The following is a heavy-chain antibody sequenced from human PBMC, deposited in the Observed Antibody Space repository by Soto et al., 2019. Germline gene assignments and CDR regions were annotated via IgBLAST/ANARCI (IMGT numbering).Heavy chain of an antibody. Sequence: SETLSLTCTVSGGSIGSGGYYWSWIRQHPGKGLEWIGYIYYSGSTYYNPSLKSRVTISVDTSKNQFSLKLSSVTAADTAVYYCARSEPLITMVRGVKTNYYYGMDVWGQGTTVTVSS. J-gene: IGHJ6*02. D-gene: IGHD3-10*01. CDR1: GGSIGSGGYY. V-gene: IGHV4-31*03. CDR3: ARSEPLITMVRGVKTNYYYGMDV. CDR2: IYYSGST.